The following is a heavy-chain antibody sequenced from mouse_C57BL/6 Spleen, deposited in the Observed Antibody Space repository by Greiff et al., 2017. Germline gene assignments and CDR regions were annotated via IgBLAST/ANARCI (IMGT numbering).Heavy chain of an antibody. CDR2: IYPGSGST. J-gene: IGHJ2*01. V-gene: IGHV1-55*01. CDR1: GYTFTSYW. CDR3: ARSMVTTGGYFDY. D-gene: IGHD2-2*01. Sequence: VKLQQPGAELVKPGASVKMSCKASGYTFTSYWITWVKQRPGQGLEWIGDIYPGSGSTNYNEKFKSKATLTVDTSSSTAYMQLSSLTSEDSAVYYCARSMVTTGGYFDYWGQGTTLTVSS.